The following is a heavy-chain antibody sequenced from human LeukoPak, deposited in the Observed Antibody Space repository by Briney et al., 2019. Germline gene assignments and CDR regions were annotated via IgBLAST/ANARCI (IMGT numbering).Heavy chain of an antibody. CDR3: AREGFHFQERLWFGDNWFDP. D-gene: IGHD3-10*01. J-gene: IGHJ5*02. V-gene: IGHV1-2*02. CDR2: INPNSGGT. CDR1: GYTFTGYY. Sequence: ASVKVSCKASGYTFTGYYMHWVRQAPGQGLEWMGWINPNSGGTNYAQKFQGRVTMTRDTSISTAYMELSRLRSDDTAVYYCAREGFHFQERLWFGDNWFDPWGQGTLVTVSS.